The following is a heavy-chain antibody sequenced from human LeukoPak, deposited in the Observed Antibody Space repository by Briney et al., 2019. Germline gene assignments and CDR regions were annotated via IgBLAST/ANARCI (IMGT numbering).Heavy chain of an antibody. Sequence: SETLSLTCTVSGDSISSNSYHWGWIRQPPGKGLEWIGTVYSTGNTYYTPSLKSRVTISVDTSNNQFSLKLTSVTAADTAVYYCARPHLTWRVEYFDPWGQGTLVTVSS. V-gene: IGHV4-39*01. D-gene: IGHD3-16*01. CDR2: VYSTGNT. CDR3: ARPHLTWRVEYFDP. J-gene: IGHJ5*02. CDR1: GDSISSNSYH.